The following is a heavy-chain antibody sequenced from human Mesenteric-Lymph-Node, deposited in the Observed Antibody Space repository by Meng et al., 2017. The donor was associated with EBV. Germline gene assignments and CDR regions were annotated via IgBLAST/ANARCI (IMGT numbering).Heavy chain of an antibody. CDR2: INPNSGGA. D-gene: IGHD6-19*01. CDR1: GYTFSGYY. Sequence: QEQVVQSGAEVKQPGASVRVSCKTSGYTFSGYYIHWVRQAPGQGLEWMGRINPNSGGANYAQKFQGRVTMTRDTSISTFYMGLSSLRSDDMAVYYCARAGPVAVSLDYWGQGTLVTVSS. V-gene: IGHV1-2*06. J-gene: IGHJ4*02. CDR3: ARAGPVAVSLDY.